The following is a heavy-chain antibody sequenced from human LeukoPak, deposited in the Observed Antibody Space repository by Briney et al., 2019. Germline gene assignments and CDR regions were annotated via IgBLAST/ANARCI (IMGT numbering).Heavy chain of an antibody. D-gene: IGHD3-10*01. CDR1: GFTFSSYG. Sequence: PGGSLRLSCAASGFTFSSYGMHWVRQAPGKGLEWVAVISYDGSNKYYADSVKGRFTISRDNSKNTLYLQMNSLRAEDTAVYYCAKGSPLGAFDIWGQGTMVTVSS. CDR2: ISYDGSNK. V-gene: IGHV3-30*18. J-gene: IGHJ3*02. CDR3: AKGSPLGAFDI.